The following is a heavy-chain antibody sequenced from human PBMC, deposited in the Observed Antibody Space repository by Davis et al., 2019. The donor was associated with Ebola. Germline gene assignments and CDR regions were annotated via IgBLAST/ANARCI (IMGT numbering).Heavy chain of an antibody. Sequence: AASVKVSCKASGYTFTSYYMHWVRQAPGQGLEWMGIINPSSGSTDYAQKFQGRVTMTRDTSTSTVYMELGSLRSEDTAVYYCTRDQFVVGASDAFDIWGQGTMVTISS. D-gene: IGHD2-21*01. V-gene: IGHV1-46*01. CDR3: TRDQFVVGASDAFDI. J-gene: IGHJ3*02. CDR2: INPSSGST. CDR1: GYTFTSYY.